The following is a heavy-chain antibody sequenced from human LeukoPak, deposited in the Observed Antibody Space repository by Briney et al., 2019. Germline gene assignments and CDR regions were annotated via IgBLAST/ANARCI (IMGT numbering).Heavy chain of an antibody. V-gene: IGHV1-69*04. D-gene: IGHD3-22*01. J-gene: IGHJ4*02. Sequence: ASVKVSCKASGGTCSSYAISWVRQAPGQGLEWMGRIIPILGIANYAQKFQSRVTITGDKSTSTAYMELSSLRSEDTAVYYCARDDYYDSSGYDYWGQGTLVTVSS. CDR3: ARDDYYDSSGYDY. CDR1: GGTCSSYA. CDR2: IIPILGIA.